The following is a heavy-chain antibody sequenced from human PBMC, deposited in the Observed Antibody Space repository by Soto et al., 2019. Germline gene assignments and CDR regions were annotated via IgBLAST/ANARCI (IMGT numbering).Heavy chain of an antibody. CDR3: AREIAAAGEYYYYGMDV. V-gene: IGHV3-30-3*01. J-gene: IGHJ6*02. Sequence: SLRLSCAASGFTFSSYAMHWVRQAPGKGLEWVAVISYDGSNKYYADSVKGRFTITRDNSKNTLYLQMNSLRAEDTAVYYCAREIAAAGEYYYYGMDVWGQGTTVTVSS. CDR1: GFTFSSYA. CDR2: ISYDGSNK. D-gene: IGHD6-13*01.